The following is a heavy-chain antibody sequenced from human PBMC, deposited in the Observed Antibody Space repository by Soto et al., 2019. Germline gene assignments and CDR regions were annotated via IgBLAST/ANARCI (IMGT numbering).Heavy chain of an antibody. V-gene: IGHV1-46*01. J-gene: IGHJ6*02. Sequence: ASVKVSCKAVGYIFTSYYIHWVRQAPGQGLEWMGLINPSGGSTNYAQKFQGRVTVTTDTSTSTVYMELSSLGSEDTAVYYCAREGLVLVPTTVNSDYYYYAMDVWGQGTTVTVSS. CDR1: GYIFTSYY. CDR2: INPSGGST. D-gene: IGHD2-2*01. CDR3: AREGLVLVPTTVNSDYYYYAMDV.